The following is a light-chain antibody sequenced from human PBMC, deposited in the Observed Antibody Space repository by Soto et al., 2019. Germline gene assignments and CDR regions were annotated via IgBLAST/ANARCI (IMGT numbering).Light chain of an antibody. CDR2: DAY. V-gene: IGKV3D-20*01. CDR3: QLYGSSPPLP. J-gene: IGKJ4*01. Sequence: EIVLTQSPATLSLSPGERATLSCGASQSVSSNFLAWYQQKPGLAPRLLIYDAYTRATDIPDRFSGSGSGTDFTITISRLEPEDFAVYYCQLYGSSPPLPFGGGTKLEIK. CDR1: QSVSSNF.